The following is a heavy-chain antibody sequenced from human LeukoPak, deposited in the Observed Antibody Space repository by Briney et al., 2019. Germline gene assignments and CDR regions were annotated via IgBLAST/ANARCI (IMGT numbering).Heavy chain of an antibody. CDR3: ARPAQEQLVATPFDY. J-gene: IGHJ4*02. V-gene: IGHV1-2*02. CDR2: INPNSGGT. D-gene: IGHD6-6*01. Sequence: ASVTVSCTASGYTFTDYYMHWVRQATGQRLEWMGWINPNSGGTNYAQRFQGRVTMTRDTSISTAYMELSRLRSDDTAVYYCARPAQEQLVATPFDYWGQGTLVTVSS. CDR1: GYTFTDYY.